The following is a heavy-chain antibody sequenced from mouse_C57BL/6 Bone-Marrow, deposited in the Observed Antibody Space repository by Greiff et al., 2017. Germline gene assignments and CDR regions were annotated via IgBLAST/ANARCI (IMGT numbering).Heavy chain of an antibody. CDR2: IDPANGNT. D-gene: IGHD2-3*01. Sequence: EVQLQQSVAELVRPGASVKLSCTASGFNIKNTYMPWVKQRPEQGLEWIGRIDPANGNTKYAPKFQGKATITADTSSNTAYLQLSSLTSEDTAIYYCARSDGYLFYAMDYWGQGTSVTVSS. J-gene: IGHJ4*01. V-gene: IGHV14-3*01. CDR1: GFNIKNTY. CDR3: ARSDGYLFYAMDY.